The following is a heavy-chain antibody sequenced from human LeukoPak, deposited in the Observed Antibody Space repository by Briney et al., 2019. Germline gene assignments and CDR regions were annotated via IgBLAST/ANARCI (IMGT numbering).Heavy chain of an antibody. CDR2: VYYSGST. Sequence: SETLSLTCTVSGGSISSYYWSWIRQPPGKGLEWMGYVYYSGSTNYNPSLKSRVTISVDTSKNQFSLKLSSVTAADTAVYYCARWGSDYGGNFNYWGQGTLVTVSS. CDR3: ARWGSDYGGNFNY. CDR1: GGSISSYY. V-gene: IGHV4-59*01. J-gene: IGHJ4*02. D-gene: IGHD4-23*01.